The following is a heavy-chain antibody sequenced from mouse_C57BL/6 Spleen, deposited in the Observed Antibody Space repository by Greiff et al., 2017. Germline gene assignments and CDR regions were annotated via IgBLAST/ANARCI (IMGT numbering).Heavy chain of an antibody. D-gene: IGHD5-1*01. J-gene: IGHJ2*01. V-gene: IGHV1-61*01. CDR2: IYPSDSET. Sequence: VQLQQPGAELVRPGSSVKLSCKASGYTFTSYWMDWVKQRPGQGLEWIGNIYPSDSETNYNQKFKDKATLTVDKSSSTAYMQLSSLTSEDSAVYYCAIGGVLPYFDYWGQGTTLTVSS. CDR3: AIGGVLPYFDY. CDR1: GYTFTSYW.